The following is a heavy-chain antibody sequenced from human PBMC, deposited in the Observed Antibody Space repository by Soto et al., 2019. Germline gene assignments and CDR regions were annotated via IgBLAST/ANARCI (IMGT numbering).Heavy chain of an antibody. CDR2: IYYSGST. CDR1: GGNVGSGGYY. D-gene: IGHD5-12*01. Sequence: THSLTSTFSGGNVGSGGYYWSWIRQHPGKGLEWIGYIYYSGSTYYNPSLKSRVTISVDTSKNQFSLKLSSVTAADTAVYYCASSSHVDIVATWHPYGMDVWGHGTTVTVSS. CDR3: ASSSHVDIVATWHPYGMDV. J-gene: IGHJ6*02. V-gene: IGHV4-31*03.